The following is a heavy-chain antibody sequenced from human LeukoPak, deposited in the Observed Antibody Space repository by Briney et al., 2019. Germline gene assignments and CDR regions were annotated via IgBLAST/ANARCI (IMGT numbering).Heavy chain of an antibody. V-gene: IGHV3-9*01. D-gene: IGHD3-10*01. J-gene: IGHJ4*02. Sequence: GGSLRLSCAASGFTFSSYAMSWVRQAPGKGLEWVSGISWNSGSIGYADSVKGRFTISRDNAKNSLYLQMNSLRAEDTALYYCAKDIGLPYGSGSIWADYWGQGTLVTVSS. CDR2: ISWNSGSI. CDR1: GFTFSSYA. CDR3: AKDIGLPYGSGSIWADY.